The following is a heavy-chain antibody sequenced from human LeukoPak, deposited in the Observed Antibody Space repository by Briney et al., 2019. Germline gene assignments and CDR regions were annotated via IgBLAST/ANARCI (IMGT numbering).Heavy chain of an antibody. V-gene: IGHV3-23*01. CDR2: IGTSGSSR. D-gene: IGHD2-21*01. CDR1: GFTFSGYG. J-gene: IGHJ1*01. Sequence: GGSLRLSCVASGFTFSGYGMSWVRQAPGKGLEWVSGIGTSGSSRYYADSVKGRFTISRDNSKNTLFLQMNSLRAEDTAVYYCAKLIATVSHWGQGTLVTVSS. CDR3: AKLIATVSH.